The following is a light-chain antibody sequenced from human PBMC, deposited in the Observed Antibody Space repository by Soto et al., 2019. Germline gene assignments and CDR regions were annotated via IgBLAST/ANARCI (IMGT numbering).Light chain of an antibody. J-gene: IGLJ2*01. V-gene: IGLV2-23*01. Sequence: QSVLTQPASVAGSPGQSITISCTGTSSDVGSYNLVSWYQQHPGKAPKLIIYEDNKRPSGVSNRFSGSKSGNTASLTISGLQAEDEADYYCCSYAGSTAVVFGGGTQLTVL. CDR2: EDN. CDR3: CSYAGSTAVV. CDR1: SSDVGSYNL.